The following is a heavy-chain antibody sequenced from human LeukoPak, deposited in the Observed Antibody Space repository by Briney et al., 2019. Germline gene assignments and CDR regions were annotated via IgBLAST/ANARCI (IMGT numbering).Heavy chain of an antibody. CDR1: GYTFTSYY. J-gene: IGHJ4*02. D-gene: IGHD3-10*01. CDR3: ARGGAPPPGPWTKYGSGSHSGYFDY. V-gene: IGHV1-46*01. Sequence: ASVKVSCKASGYTFTSYYMHWVRQAPGQGLEWMGIINPSGGSTSYAQKFQGRVTMTRDTSTSTVYMELSSLRSEDTAVYYCARGGAPPPGPWTKYGSGSHSGYFDYWGQGTLVTVSS. CDR2: INPSGGST.